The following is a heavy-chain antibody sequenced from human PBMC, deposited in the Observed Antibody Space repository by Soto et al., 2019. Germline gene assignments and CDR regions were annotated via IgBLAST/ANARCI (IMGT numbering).Heavy chain of an antibody. J-gene: IGHJ6*02. Sequence: GGSLRLSCAASGVTLNSYGMGWVRQAPGKGLEWGAVIWYEGSNKYYADSVKGRFTISRDNSKNTLYLQMNSLRAEDTAVYYCARDSSPSNWNGGGYYYYYGMDVWGQGTTVTVSS. V-gene: IGHV3-33*01. CDR3: ARDSSPSNWNGGGYYYYYGMDV. CDR1: GVTLNSYG. D-gene: IGHD1-1*01. CDR2: IWYEGSNK.